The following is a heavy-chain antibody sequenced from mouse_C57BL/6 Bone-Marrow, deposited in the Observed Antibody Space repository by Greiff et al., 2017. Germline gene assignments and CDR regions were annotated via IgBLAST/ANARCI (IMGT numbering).Heavy chain of an antibody. CDR2: IHPNSGST. V-gene: IGHV1-64*01. CDR1: GYTFTSSW. Sequence: QVQLQQPGAELVKPGASVKLSCKASGYTFTSSWMHWVKQRPGQGLEWIGMIHPNSGSTNYNETFKSKATLTVDKSSSTAYMQLSSLTSEDSAVYYCARGRRRWYFDVWGTGTTVTVSS. J-gene: IGHJ1*03. CDR3: ARGRRRWYFDV.